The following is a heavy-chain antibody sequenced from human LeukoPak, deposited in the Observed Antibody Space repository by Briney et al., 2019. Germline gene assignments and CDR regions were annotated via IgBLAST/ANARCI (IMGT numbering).Heavy chain of an antibody. Sequence: SETLSLTCAVYGGSFSGYYWSWIRQPPGKGLEWIGEINHSGSTNYNPSLKSRVTRSVDTSKNQFSLKLSSVTAADTAVYYCAKGLDYDSSGSDYWGQGTLVTVSS. CDR1: GGSFSGYY. V-gene: IGHV4-34*01. CDR2: INHSGST. D-gene: IGHD3-22*01. CDR3: AKGLDYDSSGSDY. J-gene: IGHJ4*02.